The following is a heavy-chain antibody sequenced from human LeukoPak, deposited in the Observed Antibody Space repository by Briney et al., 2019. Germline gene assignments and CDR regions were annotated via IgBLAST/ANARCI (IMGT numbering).Heavy chain of an antibody. J-gene: IGHJ4*02. CDR2: IYSSGST. V-gene: IGHV4-4*07. Sequence: PSETLSLTCTVSGSSISSYYWTWIRQPAGKGLEWIGRIYSSGSTDYNPSLKSRVTMSVDTSKNQFSLKLSSVTAADTALYYCARDPPASSSTHSSGWSFDYWGQGALVAVSS. CDR3: ARDPPASSSTHSSGWSFDY. D-gene: IGHD6-19*01. CDR1: GSSISSYY.